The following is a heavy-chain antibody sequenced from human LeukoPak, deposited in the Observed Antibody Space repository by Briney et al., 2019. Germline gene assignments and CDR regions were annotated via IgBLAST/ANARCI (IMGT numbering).Heavy chain of an antibody. D-gene: IGHD3-16*01. Sequence: GGSLRLSCAASGVSFISYGMSWVRQAPGKGLEWVASISSGSGYIFYGDSAKGRFTISRDNSKNTLYLQMNSLRAEDTAVYYCARDFGYYGMDVWGQGTTVTVSS. V-gene: IGHV3-21*01. CDR3: ARDFGYYGMDV. CDR1: GVSFISYG. CDR2: ISSGSGYI. J-gene: IGHJ6*02.